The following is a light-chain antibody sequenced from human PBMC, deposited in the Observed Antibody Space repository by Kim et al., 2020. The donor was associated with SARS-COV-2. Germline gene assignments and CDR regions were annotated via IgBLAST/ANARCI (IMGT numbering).Light chain of an antibody. CDR3: CSYARGSIYV. Sequence: GQSVTIFCTGSSSGVGSYNYVSWYRQHPGQAPKLLIYDVSKLTSGVPDRFSGSKSANTASLTISGLQAEDEADYYCCSYARGSIYVFGAGTKVTVL. CDR1: SSGVGSYNY. CDR2: DVS. J-gene: IGLJ1*01. V-gene: IGLV2-11*03.